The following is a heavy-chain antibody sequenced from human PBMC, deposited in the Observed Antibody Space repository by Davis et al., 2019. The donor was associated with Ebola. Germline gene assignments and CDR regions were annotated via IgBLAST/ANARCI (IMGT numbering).Heavy chain of an antibody. V-gene: IGHV4-38-2*02. D-gene: IGHD6-25*01. Sequence: SETLSLTCTVSNFSISSGYYWGWIRQPPGKGLEWIGSISHRGSTYYNPSLKSRVTVSVDMSKNQFSLKLSSVTAADTAVYYCARVESGYYFDYWGQGTLVTVSS. CDR1: NFSISSGYY. CDR2: ISHRGST. CDR3: ARVESGYYFDY. J-gene: IGHJ4*02.